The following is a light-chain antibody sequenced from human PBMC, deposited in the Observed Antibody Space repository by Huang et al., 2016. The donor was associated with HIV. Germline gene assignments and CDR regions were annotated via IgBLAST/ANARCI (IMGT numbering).Light chain of an antibody. CDR2: GAS. J-gene: IGKJ1*01. CDR1: QNINSY. CDR3: QQSDNIPPT. Sequence: DIQMTQSPSSLSASVGDRVTITCRASQNINSYLNWYQKKPGKAPKVLIYGASILQSGVPARFSGSGFGTDFTLTISSLQPDDFATYYCQQSDNIPPTFGQGTRV. V-gene: IGKV1-39*01.